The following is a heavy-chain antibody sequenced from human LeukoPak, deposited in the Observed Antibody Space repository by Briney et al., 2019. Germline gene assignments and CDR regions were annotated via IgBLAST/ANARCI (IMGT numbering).Heavy chain of an antibody. CDR3: AGGRDYYGSSDYPDPTYFDY. V-gene: IGHV1-18*01. Sequence: ASVKVSCKASGYTFTNYAISWVRQAPGQGLEWMGRISAYSGNTNYAQKLQGRVTMTTATSTSTAYMELRSLRSDDAAVYFCAGGRDYYGSSDYPDPTYFDYWGQGTLVTVSS. CDR1: GYTFTNYA. D-gene: IGHD3-22*01. J-gene: IGHJ4*02. CDR2: ISAYSGNT.